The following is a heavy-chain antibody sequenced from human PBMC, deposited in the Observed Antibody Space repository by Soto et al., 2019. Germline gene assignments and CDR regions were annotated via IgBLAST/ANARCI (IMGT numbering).Heavy chain of an antibody. CDR3: ARDHGWTIFGVVTTTYYGMDV. D-gene: IGHD3-3*01. J-gene: IGHJ6*02. V-gene: IGHV3-7*03. CDR1: GFTFSTFW. Sequence: GSLRLSCAASGFTFSTFWMTWVRQAPGKGLEWVANIKQNGSEKYYVDSVKGRFTISRDNAKKSLYLQMNSLRAEDTAVYYCARDHGWTIFGVVTTTYYGMDVWGQGTTVTVSS. CDR2: IKQNGSEK.